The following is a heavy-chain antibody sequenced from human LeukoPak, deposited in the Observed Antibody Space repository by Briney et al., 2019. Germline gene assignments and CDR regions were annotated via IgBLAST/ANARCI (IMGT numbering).Heavy chain of an antibody. CDR3: ARGRGYFDY. V-gene: IGHV4-39*01. CDR1: GGSISSSSYY. J-gene: IGHJ4*02. D-gene: IGHD3-16*01. CDR2: IYYSGST. Sequence: SETLSLTCTVSGGSISSSSYYWGWIRQPPGKGLEWIGSIYYSGSTYYNPSLKSRVTISVDTSKNQFSLKLSSVTAADTAVYYCARGRGYFDYWGQGTLVTVSS.